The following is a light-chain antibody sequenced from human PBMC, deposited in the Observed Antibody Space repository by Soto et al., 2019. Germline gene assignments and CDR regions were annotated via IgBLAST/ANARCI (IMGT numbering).Light chain of an antibody. J-gene: IGKJ1*01. CDR2: KAS. Sequence: DIQMTQSPATLSVSLGDRVTITCRASQTISSWLAWYQQKPGKAPKLLIYKASTLKSGVPSRFSGSGSGTEFTLTISGLEPEDFAAYYCQQYDNYRGTFGQGTKVDIK. V-gene: IGKV1-5*03. CDR3: QQYDNYRGT. CDR1: QTISSW.